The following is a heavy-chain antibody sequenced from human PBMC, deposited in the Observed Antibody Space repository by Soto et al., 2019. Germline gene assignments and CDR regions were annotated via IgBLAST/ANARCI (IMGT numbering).Heavy chain of an antibody. CDR1: GFTFSNAW. CDR2: IKSKADGGTT. Sequence: PGGSLRLSCAASGFTFSNAWMNWVRQAPGKGLEWVGRIKSKADGGTTDYAAPVKGRFTISRDDSKNTLYLQMNSLKTEDTGVYHCPKKEGVTAGVIGYYYYYGMDVWGQGTTVTVSS. J-gene: IGHJ6*02. V-gene: IGHV3-15*07. CDR3: PKKEGVTAGVIGYYYYYGMDV. D-gene: IGHD2-21*02.